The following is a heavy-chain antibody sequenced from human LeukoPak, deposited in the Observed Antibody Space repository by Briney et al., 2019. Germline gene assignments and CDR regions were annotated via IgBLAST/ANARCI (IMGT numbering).Heavy chain of an antibody. J-gene: IGHJ5*02. CDR3: ARDLGVAAAGLLDP. D-gene: IGHD6-13*01. V-gene: IGHV1-2*02. Sequence: ASVKVSCKSSGYTFSYYYIHWVRQAPGQGLEWIGWINPNNGETNYPQSFQGRVTLTRDTSSTTVYMELTRLTSDDTAVFYCARDLGVAAAGLLDPWGQGTLVTVSS. CDR1: GYTFSYYY. CDR2: INPNNGET.